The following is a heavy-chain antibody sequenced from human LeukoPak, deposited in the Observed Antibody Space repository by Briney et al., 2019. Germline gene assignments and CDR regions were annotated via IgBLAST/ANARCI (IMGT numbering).Heavy chain of an antibody. CDR1: GFTFSSYS. D-gene: IGHD2/OR15-2a*01. CDR3: VRDWAPASMQAAPFDC. J-gene: IGHJ4*02. Sequence: GGSLTLSCAASGFTFSSYSMNWVRQAPGKGPEWVANIKEDGSLKNYVDSVEGRFTVSRNNAKNTLYLQMNSLRLEDTAVYYCVRDWAPASMQAAPFDCWGQGTLVTVSS. V-gene: IGHV3-7*01. CDR2: IKEDGSLK.